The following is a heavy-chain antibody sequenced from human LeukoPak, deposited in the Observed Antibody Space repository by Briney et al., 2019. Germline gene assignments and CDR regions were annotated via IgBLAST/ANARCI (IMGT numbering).Heavy chain of an antibody. Sequence: PGGSLRLSCSVSGFTFSTYVMHWVRQAPGKGLEYVSANSSNGDNTYYADSVKGRFTISRENTKNTLYLQMSSLRADDTAVYYCVRGTGYWGQRTLVTVSS. CDR1: GFTFSTYV. CDR2: NSSNGDNT. CDR3: VRGTGY. V-gene: IGHV3-64D*06. J-gene: IGHJ4*02.